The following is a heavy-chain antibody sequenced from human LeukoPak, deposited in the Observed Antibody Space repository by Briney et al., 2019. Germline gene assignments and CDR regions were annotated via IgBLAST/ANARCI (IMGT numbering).Heavy chain of an antibody. V-gene: IGHV3-21*01. CDR3: ARGYYDFWSGYYQQYFDY. Sequence: PGGSLRLSCAASGFTFSSYSMNWVRQAPGKGLGWVSSISSSSSYIYYADSVKGRFTISRDNAKNSLYLQMNSLRAEDTAVYYCARGYYDFWSGYYQQYFDYWGQGTLVTVSS. CDR2: ISSSSSYI. CDR1: GFTFSSYS. J-gene: IGHJ4*02. D-gene: IGHD3-3*01.